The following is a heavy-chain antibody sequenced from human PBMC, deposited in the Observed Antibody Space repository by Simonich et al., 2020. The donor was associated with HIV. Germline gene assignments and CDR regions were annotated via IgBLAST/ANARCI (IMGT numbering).Heavy chain of an antibody. CDR3: TRDPRNTAMVPFDY. J-gene: IGHJ4*02. CDR1: GYTFRSFG. CDR2: ISAYSITT. Sequence: QVNLVQSGAGVRKPGASVKVSCKASGYTFRSFGISWVRQAPGQGLEWRGWISAYSITTKYAQKRQGRVIMTTDSSTNTAYMELRNLRSDDTAVYYCTRDPRNTAMVPFDYWGQGTLVTVSS. D-gene: IGHD5-18*01. V-gene: IGHV1-18*01.